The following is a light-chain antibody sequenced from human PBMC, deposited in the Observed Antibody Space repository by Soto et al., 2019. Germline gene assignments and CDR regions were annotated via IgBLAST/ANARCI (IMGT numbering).Light chain of an antibody. CDR2: DAS. CDR3: QQRSNWST. V-gene: IGKV3-11*01. Sequence: EIVLTQSPATLSLSPGERGTLSCRASQSVSSYLAWYQQKPGQAPRLLIYDASNRATGIPARFSGSGSGTDFTLTISSLEPEDFAVYYCQQRSNWSTFGPGTKVDIK. J-gene: IGKJ3*01. CDR1: QSVSSY.